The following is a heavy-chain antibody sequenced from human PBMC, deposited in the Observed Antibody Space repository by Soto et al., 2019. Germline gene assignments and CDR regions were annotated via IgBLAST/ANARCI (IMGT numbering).Heavy chain of an antibody. CDR2: INHSGST. Sequence: QVQLQQWGAGLLKPSETLSLTCAVYGGSFSGYYWSWIRQPPGKGLEWIGEINHSGSTNYNPSLKSRVTISVDTSKYQFALELSSVTAADTAVYYCARPNLVIPRYYSAFDIWGQGTMVTVSS. CDR3: ARPNLVIPRYYSAFDI. D-gene: IGHD3-22*01. V-gene: IGHV4-34*01. J-gene: IGHJ3*02. CDR1: GGSFSGYY.